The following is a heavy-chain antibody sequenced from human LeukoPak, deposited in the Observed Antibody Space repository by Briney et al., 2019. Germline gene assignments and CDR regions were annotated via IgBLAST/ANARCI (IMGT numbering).Heavy chain of an antibody. Sequence: HGESLKISCKGSGYSFTSYWIGWVRQMPGKGLEWMGIIYPGDSDTRYSPSFQGQVTISADKSISTAYLQWSSLKASDTAMYYCARRGRYSSGRVPYFDYWGQGTLVTVSS. J-gene: IGHJ4*02. CDR1: GYSFTSYW. CDR2: IYPGDSDT. V-gene: IGHV5-51*01. CDR3: ARRGRYSSGRVPYFDY. D-gene: IGHD6-19*01.